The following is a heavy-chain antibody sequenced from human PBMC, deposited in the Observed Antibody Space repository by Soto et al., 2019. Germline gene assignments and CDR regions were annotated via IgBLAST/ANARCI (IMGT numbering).Heavy chain of an antibody. J-gene: IGHJ4*02. D-gene: IGHD5-18*01. CDR3: ASNSYGYTFYDY. Sequence: QTLSLTCDISGDSVSSTSSIWNWIRQSPSRGLEWLGRTYYRSKWHTDYAVSVRGRITINPDTPKNQFFLQLSSVTAADTAVYYCASNSYGYTFYDYWGQGTLVTVSS. CDR2: TYYRSKWHT. V-gene: IGHV6-1*01. CDR1: GDSVSSTSSI.